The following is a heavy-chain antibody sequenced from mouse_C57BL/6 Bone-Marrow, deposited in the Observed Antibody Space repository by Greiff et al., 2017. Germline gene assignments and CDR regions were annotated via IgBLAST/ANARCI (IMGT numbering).Heavy chain of an antibody. V-gene: IGHV5-6*01. Sequence: EVQLQESGGDLVKPGGSLKLSCAASGFTFSSYGMSWVRQTPDKRLEWVATISSGGSYTYYPDSVKGRFTISRDNAKNTLYLQMSSLKSEDTAMYYCASPGFAWFAYWGQGTRVTVSA. CDR3: ASPGFAWFAY. CDR1: GFTFSSYG. J-gene: IGHJ3*01. CDR2: ISSGGSYT.